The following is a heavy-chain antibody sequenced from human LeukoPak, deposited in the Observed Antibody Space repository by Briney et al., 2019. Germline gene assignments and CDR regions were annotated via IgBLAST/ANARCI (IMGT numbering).Heavy chain of an antibody. CDR2: IIPIFGTA. J-gene: IGHJ4*02. CDR1: GGTFSSYA. D-gene: IGHD5/OR15-5a*01. CDR3: ARVVSGVGVYFDY. V-gene: IGHV1-69*05. Sequence: SVKVSCKASGGTFSSYAISWVRQGPGQGLEWMGGIIPIFGTANYAQKFQGRVTITTDESTSTAYMELSSLRSEDTAVYYCARVVSGVGVYFDYWGQGTLVTVSS.